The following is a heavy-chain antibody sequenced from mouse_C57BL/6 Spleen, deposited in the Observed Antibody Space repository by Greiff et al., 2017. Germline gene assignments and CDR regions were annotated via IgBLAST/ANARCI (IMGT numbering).Heavy chain of an antibody. V-gene: IGHV1-15*01. D-gene: IGHD2-4*01. CDR2: IDPETGGT. Sequence: VQLQQSGAELVRPGASVTLSCKASGYTFTDYEMHWVKQTPVHGLEWIGAIDPETGGTAYNQKFKGKAILTADKSSSTTYMALRSLTSEDSAVNYCARGDYDYARYFDVWGTGTTVTVSS. CDR3: ARGDYDYARYFDV. CDR1: GYTFTDYE. J-gene: IGHJ1*03.